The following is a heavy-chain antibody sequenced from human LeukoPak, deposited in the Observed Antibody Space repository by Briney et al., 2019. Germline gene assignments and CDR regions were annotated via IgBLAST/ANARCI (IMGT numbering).Heavy chain of an antibody. V-gene: IGHV1-3*01. CDR2: INAGNGNT. J-gene: IGHJ4*02. CDR1: GYTFTTYA. CDR3: ARYPRGYSSSWYEVRSEFDY. Sequence: ASVKVSCKASGYTFTTYAMHWVRQAPGQRLEWMGWINAGNGNTNYAQKLQGRVTMTTDTSTSTAYMELRSLRSDDTAVYYCARYPRGYSSSWYEVRSEFDYWGQGTLVTVSS. D-gene: IGHD6-13*01.